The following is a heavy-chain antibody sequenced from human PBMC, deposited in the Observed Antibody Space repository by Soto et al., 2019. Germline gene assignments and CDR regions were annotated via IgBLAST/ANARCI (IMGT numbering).Heavy chain of an antibody. CDR3: ARDSTGQTRNDY. Sequence: EVQLVESGGGLVKPGGSLRLSCEVSGFTFSNFYMTWVRQAPGKGLEWGSAISNSGSYIYYADSVKGRFTISRDNAENSLFLQMNSLRAEDTAVYYCARDSTGQTRNDYWGQGTLVTVST. V-gene: IGHV3-21*01. CDR1: GFTFSNFY. CDR2: ISNSGSYI. D-gene: IGHD2-2*01. J-gene: IGHJ4*02.